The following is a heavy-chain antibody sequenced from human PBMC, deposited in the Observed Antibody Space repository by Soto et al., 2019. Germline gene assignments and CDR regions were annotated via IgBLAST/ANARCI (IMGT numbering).Heavy chain of an antibody. Sequence: SETLSLTCTVSGGAVSRGTYYWSWIRQPPGKGLEWIGHIYFTGSTNYNPSLKSRVTMSLDTSRNQFSLKLSSVTAADTAVYYCTRGPPRVQWFDPWGLGALVTVSS. CDR3: TRGPPRVQWFDP. CDR1: GGAVSRGTYY. V-gene: IGHV4-61*01. CDR2: IYFTGST. J-gene: IGHJ5*02.